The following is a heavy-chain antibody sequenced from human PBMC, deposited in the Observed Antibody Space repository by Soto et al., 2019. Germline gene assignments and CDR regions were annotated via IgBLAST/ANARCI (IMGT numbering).Heavy chain of an antibody. CDR2: ISYDGSNK. V-gene: IGHV3-30-3*01. D-gene: IGHD2-8*01. Sequence: QVQLVESGGGVVQPGRSLRLSCAASGFSFSSYAMHWVRQAPVKGLEWVAVISYDGSNKYYADSVKGRFTISRDNSKNTLYLQMNSLRAEDTAVYYCARDPKSDPHIKMAADWGQGTLVTVSS. CDR3: ARDPKSDPHIKMAAD. J-gene: IGHJ4*02. CDR1: GFSFSSYA.